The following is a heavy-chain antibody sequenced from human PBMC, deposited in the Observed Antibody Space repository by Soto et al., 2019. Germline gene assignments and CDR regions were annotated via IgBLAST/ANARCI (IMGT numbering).Heavy chain of an antibody. D-gene: IGHD3-16*01. V-gene: IGHV4-4*02. CDR2: IYHSGST. Sequence: SETISLTCAVCSGSICSSNWGVWVRQPQGKGLEWIGEIYHSGSTNYNPSLKSRVTISVDKSKNQFSLKLSSVTAADTAVYYCASGKARNYGYVWPKSIFDYWGQGTLVTVSS. J-gene: IGHJ4*02. CDR3: ASGKARNYGYVWPKSIFDY. CDR1: SGSICSSNW.